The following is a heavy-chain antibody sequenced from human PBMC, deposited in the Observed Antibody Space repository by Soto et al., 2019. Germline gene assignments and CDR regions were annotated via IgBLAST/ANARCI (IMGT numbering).Heavy chain of an antibody. V-gene: IGHV4-59*12. CDR3: ARDSITMVRGAVYYYYGMDV. CDR1: GGSISSYY. J-gene: IGHJ6*02. D-gene: IGHD3-10*01. CDR2: IYYSGST. Sequence: SETLSLTCTVSGGSISSYYWSWIRQPPGKGLEWIGYIYYSGSTNYNPSLKSRVTISVDTSKNQFSLKLSSVTAADTAVYYCARDSITMVRGAVYYYYGMDVWGQGTTVTVSS.